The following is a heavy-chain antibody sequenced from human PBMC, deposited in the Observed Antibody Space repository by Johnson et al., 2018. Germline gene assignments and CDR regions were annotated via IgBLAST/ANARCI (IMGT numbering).Heavy chain of an antibody. CDR3: ARDKRHFGVGGYYYYGMDV. V-gene: IGHV3-74*01. Sequence: VQLVESGGGLVQPGGSLRLSCAASGFTFSSYWMHWVRQAPGKGLVWVSRINSDGSSTSYADSVKGRFTISRDNAKNTLYLQMNSLRAEDTAVYYCARDKRHFGVGGYYYYGMDVWGQGTTVTVSS. CDR2: INSDGSST. D-gene: IGHD3-3*01. CDR1: GFTFSSYW. J-gene: IGHJ6*02.